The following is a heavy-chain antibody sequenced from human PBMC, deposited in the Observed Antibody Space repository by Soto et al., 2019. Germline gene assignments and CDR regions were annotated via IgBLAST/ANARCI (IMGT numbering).Heavy chain of an antibody. CDR1: GGSISSYY. D-gene: IGHD4-17*01. J-gene: IGHJ4*02. V-gene: IGHV4-59*01. CDR2: IYYSGST. Sequence: SETLSLTCTVSGGSISSYYWSWIRQPPGKGLEWIGYIYYSGSTNYNPSLKSRVTISVDTSKNQFSLKLSSVTAADTAVYYCARGWYGDFAFDYWGQGTLVTVS. CDR3: ARGWYGDFAFDY.